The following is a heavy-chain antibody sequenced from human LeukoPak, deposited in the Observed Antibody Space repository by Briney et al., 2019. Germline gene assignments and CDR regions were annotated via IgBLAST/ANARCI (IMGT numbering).Heavy chain of an antibody. D-gene: IGHD6-19*01. CDR2: INHSGST. V-gene: IGHV4-34*01. J-gene: IGHJ4*02. Sequence: SETLSLTCAVYGGSFSGYYWSWIRQPPGKGLEWIGEINHSGSTNYNPSLKSRGTISVDTSKNQFSLRLSSVTAADTAVYYCARGRIAVAVWDYWGQGTLVTVSS. CDR1: GGSFSGYY. CDR3: ARGRIAVAVWDY.